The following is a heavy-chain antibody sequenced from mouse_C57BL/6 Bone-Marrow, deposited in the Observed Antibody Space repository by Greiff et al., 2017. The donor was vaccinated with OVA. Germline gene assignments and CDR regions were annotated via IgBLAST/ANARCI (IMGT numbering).Heavy chain of an antibody. J-gene: IGHJ1*03. D-gene: IGHD1-1*01. V-gene: IGHV1-4*01. CDR1: GYTFTSYT. CDR3: ARGYYGKDWYFDV. CDR2: INPSSGYT. Sequence: VQLQESGAELARPGASVKMSCKASGYTFTSYTMHWVKQRPGPGLEWIGYINPSSGYTKYKQKFKDKATLTADKSSSTAYMQLSSLTSEDSAVYYCARGYYGKDWYFDVWGTGTMVTVSS.